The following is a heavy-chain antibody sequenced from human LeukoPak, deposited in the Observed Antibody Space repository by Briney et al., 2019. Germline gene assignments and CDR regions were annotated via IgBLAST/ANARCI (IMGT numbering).Heavy chain of an antibody. V-gene: IGHV1-69*05. Sequence: SVKVSCKASGGTFSTYAISWVRQAPGQGLEWMGGIIPIFGTSNYAQKFQGRVTMTRNTSISTAYMELSSLRSEDTAVYYCARATPPYYDVGYWGQGTLVTVSS. CDR1: GGTFSTYA. CDR3: ARATPPYYDVGY. CDR2: IIPIFGTS. J-gene: IGHJ4*02. D-gene: IGHD3-3*01.